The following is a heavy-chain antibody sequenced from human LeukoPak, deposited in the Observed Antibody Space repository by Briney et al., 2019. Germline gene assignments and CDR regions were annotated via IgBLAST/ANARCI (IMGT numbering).Heavy chain of an antibody. CDR3: ARDLQYYYDSSGYYYGIDY. J-gene: IGHJ4*02. CDR1: GFTFSSYG. CDR2: ISYDGSNK. D-gene: IGHD3-22*01. Sequence: GRSLRLSCAASGFTFSSYGMHWVRQAPGKGLEWVAVISYDGSNKYYADSVKGRFTISRDNSKNTLYLQMNSLRAEDTAVYYCARDLQYYYDSSGYYYGIDYWGQGTLVTVSS. V-gene: IGHV3-30*03.